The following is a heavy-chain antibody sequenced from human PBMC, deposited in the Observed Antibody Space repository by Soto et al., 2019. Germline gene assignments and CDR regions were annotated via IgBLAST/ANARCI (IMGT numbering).Heavy chain of an antibody. CDR2: INPYGGSA. CDR1: EYTFANHF. D-gene: IGHD3-10*01. J-gene: IGHJ4*02. CDR3: AREGSYYFDSRIDY. Sequence: QVVLVQSGAEVKRPGDSVTVSCKAPEYTFANHFMHWVRQAPGQGLEWMGIINPYGGSATYTQKFQGRVTVTRDTSTSTRYLVLSSLTSADTAVYYCAREGSYYFDSRIDYWGQGTLVTVSS. V-gene: IGHV1-46*01.